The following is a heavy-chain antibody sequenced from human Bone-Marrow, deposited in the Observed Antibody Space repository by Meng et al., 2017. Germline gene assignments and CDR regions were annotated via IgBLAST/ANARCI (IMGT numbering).Heavy chain of an antibody. CDR3: VRESFGVGDHFDF. J-gene: IGHJ4*02. Sequence: GESLKISCGASEFTFSTYWMTWVRQAPGKGLEWVANINQDGSEKYYVDSVKGRFTISRDNAKNTVYLQVNSLRAEDTAVYFCVRESFGVGDHFDFWGQGTLVTVSS. CDR2: INQDGSEK. D-gene: IGHD3-16*01. V-gene: IGHV3-7*01. CDR1: EFTFSTYW.